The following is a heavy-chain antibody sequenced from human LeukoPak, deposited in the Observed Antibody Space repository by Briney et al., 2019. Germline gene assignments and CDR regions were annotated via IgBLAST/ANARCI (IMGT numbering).Heavy chain of an antibody. CDR2: ISGYNGNT. D-gene: IGHD4-17*01. Sequence: ASVKVSCKASGYTFISYGISWVRQAPGQGLEWMGWISGYNGNTNYAQNLQGRVTMTTDTSTSTAYMELRSLRSDDTAVYYCARELTADQPYGDYPIYYYYGMDVWGQGTTVTVSS. CDR1: GYTFISYG. V-gene: IGHV1-18*01. CDR3: ARELTADQPYGDYPIYYYYGMDV. J-gene: IGHJ6*02.